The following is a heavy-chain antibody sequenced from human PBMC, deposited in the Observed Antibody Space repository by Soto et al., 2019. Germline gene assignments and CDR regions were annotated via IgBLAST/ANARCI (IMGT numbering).Heavy chain of an antibody. V-gene: IGHV1-69*12. CDR2: IIPIFGTA. CDR1: GGTFSSYA. CDR3: ARDLKTPNDAFDI. Sequence: QVQLVQSGAEVKKPGSSVKVSCKASGGTFSSYAISWVRQAPGQGLEWMGGIIPIFGTANYAQKFQGRVTITADEATSIAYMELSSLRSEDTAVYYCARDLKTPNDAFDIWGQGTMVTVSS. J-gene: IGHJ3*02.